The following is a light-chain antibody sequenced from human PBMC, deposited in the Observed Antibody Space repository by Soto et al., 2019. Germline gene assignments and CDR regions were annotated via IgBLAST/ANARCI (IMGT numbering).Light chain of an antibody. Sequence: DIQMTQSPSSLSASVGDRVTITCRASQGINNYLAWYQLKPGEVPKLLIYAASTLKSGVPSRFSGSGSGTDFTLTISSLQPEDVAIYYCQKYNSAPRTFGQGTKVEIK. CDR3: QKYNSAPRT. J-gene: IGKJ1*01. CDR1: QGINNY. CDR2: AAS. V-gene: IGKV1-27*01.